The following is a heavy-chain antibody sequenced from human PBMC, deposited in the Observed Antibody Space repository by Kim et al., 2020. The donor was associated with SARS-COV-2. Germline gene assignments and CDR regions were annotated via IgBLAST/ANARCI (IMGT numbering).Heavy chain of an antibody. J-gene: IGHJ4*02. CDR1: GFTFSDYY. D-gene: IGHD3-10*01. V-gene: IGHV3-11*04. CDR2: ISSSGSTI. CDR3: APPLVWFGELGSHY. Sequence: GGSLRLSCAASGFTFSDYYMSWIRQAPGKGLEWVSYISSSGSTIYYADSVKGRFTISRDNAKNSLYQQMNSLRAEDTAVYYCAPPLVWFGELGSHYWGQGTLVPGSS.